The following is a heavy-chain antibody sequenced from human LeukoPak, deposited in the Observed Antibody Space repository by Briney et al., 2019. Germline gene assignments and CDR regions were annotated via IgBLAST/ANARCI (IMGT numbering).Heavy chain of an antibody. V-gene: IGHV4-4*02. Sequence: SETLSLTCAVSGGSISSGNWWSWVRQPPGKGLEWIGEIYHSGSTNYNPSLKSRVTISVDKSKNQFSLKLSSVTAADTAVYYCARTDYGDHANDYWGQGTLVTVSS. D-gene: IGHD4-17*01. CDR1: GGSISSGNW. CDR2: IYHSGST. J-gene: IGHJ4*02. CDR3: ARTDYGDHANDY.